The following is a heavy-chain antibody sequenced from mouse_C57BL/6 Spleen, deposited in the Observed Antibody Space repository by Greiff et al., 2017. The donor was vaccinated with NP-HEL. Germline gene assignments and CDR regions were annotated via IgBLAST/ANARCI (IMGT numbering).Heavy chain of an antibody. CDR1: GYAFSSYW. D-gene: IGHD1-1*01. CDR3: AREHGSSPSYWYFDV. J-gene: IGHJ1*03. Sequence: VQRVESGAELVKPGASVKISCKASGYAFSSYWMNWVKQRPGKGLEWIGQIYPGDGDTNNNGKFKGKATLNADKSSSTAYMQLSSLTSEDSAVYFCAREHGSSPSYWYFDVWGTGTTVTVSS. V-gene: IGHV1-80*01. CDR2: IYPGDGDT.